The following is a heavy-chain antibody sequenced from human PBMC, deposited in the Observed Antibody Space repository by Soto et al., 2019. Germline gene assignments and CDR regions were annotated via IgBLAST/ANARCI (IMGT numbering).Heavy chain of an antibody. D-gene: IGHD2-2*01. CDR2: IIPISDTT. Sequence: QVQLVQSGAEVKKPGSSVKVSCKPSEGTFSSYAITWVRQAPGQGLGWMGGIIPISDTTNYAQKFQGRVTITADESTSTAYMELSSLRSEDTAVYYCARSQGSSTSLEIYYYYYYGMDVWGQGTTVTVSS. CDR3: ARSQGSSTSLEIYYYYYYGMDV. CDR1: EGTFSSYA. J-gene: IGHJ6*02. V-gene: IGHV1-69*01.